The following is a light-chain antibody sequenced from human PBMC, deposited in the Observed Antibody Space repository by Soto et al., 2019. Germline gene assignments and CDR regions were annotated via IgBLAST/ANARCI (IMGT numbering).Light chain of an antibody. CDR3: HQYDTYSPRT. Sequence: DIQMTQSPSTLSASVGDRVTITCRAGQSVSKWLAWYQQKPGKSPKLLIYEASSIESGVPSRFSGSGFGTEFTLTVSSLQPDDLATYYCHQYDTYSPRTFGLLTEVEI. CDR2: EAS. J-gene: IGKJ1*01. CDR1: QSVSKW. V-gene: IGKV1-5*03.